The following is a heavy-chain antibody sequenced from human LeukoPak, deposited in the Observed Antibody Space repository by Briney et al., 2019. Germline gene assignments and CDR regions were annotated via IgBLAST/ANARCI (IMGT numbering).Heavy chain of an antibody. J-gene: IGHJ1*01. Sequence: TGGSLRLSCAASGFTFSTYAMSWVRQAPGKGLEWVSVISGSGGSTYYADSVKGRFTISRDNAKNSLYLQMNSLRAEDTALYYCAKDILPRGDYAIWPFQHWGQGTLVTVSS. D-gene: IGHD2-21*02. CDR2: ISGSGGST. V-gene: IGHV3-23*01. CDR1: GFTFSTYA. CDR3: AKDILPRGDYAIWPFQH.